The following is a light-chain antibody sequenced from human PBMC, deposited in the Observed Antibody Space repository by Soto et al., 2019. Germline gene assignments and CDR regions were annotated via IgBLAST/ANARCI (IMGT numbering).Light chain of an antibody. J-gene: IGKJ2*01. CDR2: GAS. CDR1: QGISSY. Sequence: AIRMTQSPSSLSASTGDRVTITCRASQGISSYLAWYQQKPGKTPKLLIYGASILQGGVPSRFGGSRSGTDFTLTISCLQSEDFATYYWQQYYSYPTFGQGTKMEIK. V-gene: IGKV1-8*01. CDR3: QQYYSYPT.